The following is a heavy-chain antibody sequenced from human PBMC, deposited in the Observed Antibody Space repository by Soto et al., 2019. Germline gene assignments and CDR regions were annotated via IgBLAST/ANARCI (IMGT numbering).Heavy chain of an antibody. CDR3: ARDRGYYDSSGYPTDAFDI. J-gene: IGHJ3*02. CDR1: GYTFTSYG. D-gene: IGHD3-22*01. Sequence: SVKVSCKASGYTFTSYGISWVRQAPGQGLEWMGGIIPIFGTANYAQKFQGRVTITADESTSTAYMELSSLRSEDTAVYYCARDRGYYDSSGYPTDAFDIWGQGTMVTVSS. V-gene: IGHV1-69*13. CDR2: IIPIFGTA.